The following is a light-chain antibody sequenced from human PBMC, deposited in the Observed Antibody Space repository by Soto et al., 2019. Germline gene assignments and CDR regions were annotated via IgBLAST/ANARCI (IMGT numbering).Light chain of an antibody. CDR1: QSVLYSSNNKNY. Sequence: IVMTQSPDSLAVSLGERATINCKSSQSVLYSSNNKNYLAWYQQKPGQPPKLLIHWASTRESGVPDRFSGSGSGTDFTLTVSGLQAEDVAVYFCQQYYSAPFTFGPGTKVEIK. CDR2: WAS. J-gene: IGKJ3*01. CDR3: QQYYSAPFT. V-gene: IGKV4-1*01.